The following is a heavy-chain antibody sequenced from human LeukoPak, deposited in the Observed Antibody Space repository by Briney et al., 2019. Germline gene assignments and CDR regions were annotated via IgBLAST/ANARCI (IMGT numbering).Heavy chain of an antibody. D-gene: IGHD6-19*01. CDR3: ARAKSGYSSSAADY. J-gene: IGHJ4*02. Sequence: SGTLSLTCAVSGGSISSSNWWSWVRQPPGKGLEWIGEIYHSGSTNYNPSLKSRVTISVDKSKNQFSLKLSSVTAADTAVYYCARAKSGYSSSAADYWGQGTLVTVSS. CDR1: GGSISSSNW. V-gene: IGHV4-4*02. CDR2: IYHSGST.